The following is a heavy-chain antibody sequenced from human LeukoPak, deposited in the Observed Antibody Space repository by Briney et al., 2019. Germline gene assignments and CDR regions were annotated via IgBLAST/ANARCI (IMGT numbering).Heavy chain of an antibody. CDR3: ARELYGDYGLLGY. V-gene: IGHV1-2*02. CDR1: GYTFTGYY. J-gene: IGHJ4*02. D-gene: IGHD4-17*01. Sequence: GASVKVSCKASGYTFTGYYMHWVRQAPGQGLEWMGWINPNSGGTNHAQKFQGRVTMTRDTSISTAYMELSRLRSDDTAVYYCARELYGDYGLLGYWGQGTLVTVSS. CDR2: INPNSGGT.